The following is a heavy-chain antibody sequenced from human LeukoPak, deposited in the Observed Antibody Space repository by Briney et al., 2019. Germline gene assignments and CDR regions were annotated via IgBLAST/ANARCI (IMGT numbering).Heavy chain of an antibody. V-gene: IGHV1-69*13. D-gene: IGHD2-2*01. Sequence: SVKVSCKASGGTFSSYAISWVRQAPGQGLEWMGGIIPIFGTANYAQKFQGRVTITADESTSTAYMELSSLRSEDTAVYYCASTDCSSASCYVGEYFQHWGQGTLVTVSS. CDR1: GGTFSSYA. CDR3: ASTDCSSASCYVGEYFQH. CDR2: IIPIFGTA. J-gene: IGHJ1*01.